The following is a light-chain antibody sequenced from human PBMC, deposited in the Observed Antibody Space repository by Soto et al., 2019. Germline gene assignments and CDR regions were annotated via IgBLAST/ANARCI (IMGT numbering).Light chain of an antibody. Sequence: QSALTQPASVSGSPGQSITISCTGTSSDVGGYNYVSWYQQHPGKAPKLMIYDVSNRPSGVSNRFSGSKSGNTASLTIYGLQADDEADYYCSSYTSSSTYVFGTGTQMTVL. J-gene: IGLJ1*01. CDR1: SSDVGGYNY. CDR3: SSYTSSSTYV. V-gene: IGLV2-14*01. CDR2: DVS.